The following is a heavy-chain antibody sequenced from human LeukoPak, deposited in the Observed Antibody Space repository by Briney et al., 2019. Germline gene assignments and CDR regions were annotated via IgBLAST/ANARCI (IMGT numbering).Heavy chain of an antibody. D-gene: IGHD5-12*01. CDR3: ARESRGFDSDY. J-gene: IGHJ4*02. CDR2: ISSSGSTI. Sequence: GGSLRLSCAASGFTFSSYEMNWVRQAPGKGLEWVSYISSSGSTIYYADSVKGRFTISRDNANNSLYLQMNSVRAEDTAVYYCARESRGFDSDYWGQGTLVTVSS. V-gene: IGHV3-48*03. CDR1: GFTFSSYE.